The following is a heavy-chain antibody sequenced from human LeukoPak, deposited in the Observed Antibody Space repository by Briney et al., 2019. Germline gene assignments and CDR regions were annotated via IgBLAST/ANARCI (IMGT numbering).Heavy chain of an antibody. CDR2: IYHSGST. V-gene: IGHV4-4*02. J-gene: IGHJ3*02. D-gene: IGHD2-2*02. Sequence: SETLSLTCAVSGGSISSSNWWSWVRQPPGKGLEWIGEIYHSGSTNYNPSLKSRVTISVDKSENQFSLKLSSVTAADTAVYYCARNMRYCSSTSCYISGAFDIWGQGTMVTVSS. CDR1: GGSISSSNW. CDR3: ARNMRYCSSTSCYISGAFDI.